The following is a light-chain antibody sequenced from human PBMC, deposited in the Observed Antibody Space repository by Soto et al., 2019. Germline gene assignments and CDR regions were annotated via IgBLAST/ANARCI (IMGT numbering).Light chain of an antibody. CDR3: SSYTSSSTVV. V-gene: IGLV2-14*01. J-gene: IGLJ2*01. CDR2: DVS. Sequence: QSALTQPASVSGSPGQSIAISCTGTSHDVGGYNYVSWYQQHPGKAPKLMIYDVSARPSGVSNRFSGSKSDNTASLTISGLQAEDEADYYCSSYTSSSTVVFGGGTQLTV. CDR1: SHDVGGYNY.